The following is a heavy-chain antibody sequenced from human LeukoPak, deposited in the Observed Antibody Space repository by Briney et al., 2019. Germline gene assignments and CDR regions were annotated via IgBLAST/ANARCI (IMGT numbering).Heavy chain of an antibody. V-gene: IGHV1-8*01. CDR3: ARSYDYVWGSYRKLSD. Sequence: ASVKLSFKASGYTFSSYDINWVRQATGQGLEWMGWMKPNSGNTGDAQKFQGRVTITRNTSISTTYMELSSLRSEDTAVYYCARSYDYVWGSYRKLSDWGQGTLVTVSS. CDR2: MKPNSGNT. J-gene: IGHJ4*02. D-gene: IGHD3-16*02. CDR1: GYTFSSYD.